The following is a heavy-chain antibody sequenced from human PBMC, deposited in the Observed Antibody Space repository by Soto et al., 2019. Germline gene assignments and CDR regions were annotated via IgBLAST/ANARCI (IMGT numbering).Heavy chain of an antibody. CDR3: ARQGGGYDFWSGYRFDI. V-gene: IGHV4-61*08. CDR2: IYYSGST. CDR1: GGSISSGGYY. Sequence: PSETLSLTCTVSGGSISSGGYYWSWIRQHPGKGLEWIGYIYYSGSTNYNPSLKSRVTISVDTSKNQFSLKLSSVTAADTAVYYCARQGGGYDFWSGYRFDIWGQGTMVTVSS. D-gene: IGHD3-3*01. J-gene: IGHJ3*02.